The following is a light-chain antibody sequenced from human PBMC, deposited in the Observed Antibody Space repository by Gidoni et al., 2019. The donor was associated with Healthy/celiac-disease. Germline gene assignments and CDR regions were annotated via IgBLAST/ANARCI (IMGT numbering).Light chain of an antibody. CDR2: KAS. J-gene: IGKJ1*01. CDR1: QSISSW. CDR3: QQYNSYPXT. V-gene: IGKV1-5*03. Sequence: QMTQSPSTLSASLGERVTITCRASQSISSWLAWYQQKPGKAPKLLIYKASSLESGVPSRFSGSGSGTEFTLTISSLQPDDFATYYCQQYNSYPXTFGQGTKVEIK.